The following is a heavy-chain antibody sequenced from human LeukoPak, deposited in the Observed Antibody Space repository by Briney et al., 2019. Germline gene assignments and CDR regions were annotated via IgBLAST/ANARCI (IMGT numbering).Heavy chain of an antibody. CDR2: IIPIFGIA. D-gene: IGHD1-1*01. V-gene: IGHV1-69*04. CDR1: GGTFSSYA. Sequence: SVKVSCKASGGTFSSYAISWVRQAPGQGLEWMGRIIPIFGIANYAQKFQGRVTITADKSTSTAYMELSSLRSEDTAVYYCAREDPTVMFDYWGQGTLATVSS. J-gene: IGHJ4*02. CDR3: AREDPTVMFDY.